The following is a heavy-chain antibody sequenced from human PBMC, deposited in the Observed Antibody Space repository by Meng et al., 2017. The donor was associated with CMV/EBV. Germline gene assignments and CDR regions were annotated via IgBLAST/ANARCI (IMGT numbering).Heavy chain of an antibody. D-gene: IGHD2-2*01. CDR3: AGGSYCSSTSCIPYYYYGMDV. J-gene: IGHJ6*02. CDR1: GFTFDDYT. CDR2: ISWDGGST. Sequence: GGSLRLSCAASGFTFDDYTMHWVRQAPGKGLEWVSLISWDGGSTYYADSVKGRFTISRDNSKNSLYLQMNSLRTEDTALYYCAGGSYCSSTSCIPYYYYGMDVWGQGTTVTVSS. V-gene: IGHV3-43*01.